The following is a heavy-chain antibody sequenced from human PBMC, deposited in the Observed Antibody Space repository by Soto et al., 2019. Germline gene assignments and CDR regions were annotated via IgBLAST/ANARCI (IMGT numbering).Heavy chain of an antibody. CDR3: AKDRVAAAGTCWFDP. V-gene: IGHV3-30*18. J-gene: IGHJ5*02. D-gene: IGHD6-13*01. CDR2: ISYDGSNK. Sequence: GGSLRLSCAASGFTFSSYGMHWVRQAPGKGLEWVAVISYDGSNKYYADSVKGRFTISRDNSKNTLYLQMNSLRAEDTAVYYCAKDRVAAAGTCWFDPWGQGTLVTVYS. CDR1: GFTFSSYG.